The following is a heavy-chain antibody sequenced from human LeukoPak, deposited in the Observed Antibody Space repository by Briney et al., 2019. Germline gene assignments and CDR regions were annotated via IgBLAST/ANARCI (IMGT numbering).Heavy chain of an antibody. D-gene: IGHD3-22*01. CDR3: ARGRSITMIAKPPDY. J-gene: IGHJ4*02. V-gene: IGHV1-46*01. Sequence: GASVKVSCKASGYTFTSYYMHWVRQAPGQGLEWMGIINPSGGSTSYAQKFQGRVTMTRDTSTSTVYMELSSLRSEDTAVYYCARGRSITMIAKPPDYGGQGTLVTVSS. CDR2: INPSGGST. CDR1: GYTFTSYY.